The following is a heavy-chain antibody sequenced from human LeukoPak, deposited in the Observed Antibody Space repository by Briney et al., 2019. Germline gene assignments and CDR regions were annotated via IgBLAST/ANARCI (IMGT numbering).Heavy chain of an antibody. J-gene: IGHJ4*02. Sequence: GGSLRLSCAASGFTFSNAWMSWVRQAPGKGLEWVGRIKSKTDGGTTDYAARVKGRFTISRDDSKNTLYRQMNSLKTEDTAVYYCTTEDYYGSGNFDYWGQGTLVTVSS. CDR1: GFTFSNAW. V-gene: IGHV3-15*01. CDR2: IKSKTDGGTT. D-gene: IGHD3-10*01. CDR3: TTEDYYGSGNFDY.